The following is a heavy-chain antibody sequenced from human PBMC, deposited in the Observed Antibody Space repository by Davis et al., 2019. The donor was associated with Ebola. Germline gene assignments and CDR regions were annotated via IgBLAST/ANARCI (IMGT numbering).Heavy chain of an antibody. CDR2: MNPNSGNT. CDR1: VHTFSSFD. Sequence: AASVTVSCKASVHTFSSFDLNWVRHAPGQGLEWMGWMNPNSGNTGYAQKFQGRVSMTRKTSISTAYMELSSLRSEDTAIYYCARLHSSSYSSGTWGQGTLVTVSS. V-gene: IGHV1-8*01. CDR3: ARLHSSSYSSGT. D-gene: IGHD1-26*01. J-gene: IGHJ5*02.